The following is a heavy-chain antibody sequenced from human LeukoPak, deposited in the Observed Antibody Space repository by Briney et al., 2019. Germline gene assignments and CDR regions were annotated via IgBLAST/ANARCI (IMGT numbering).Heavy chain of an antibody. CDR1: GFTFSSYS. J-gene: IGHJ4*02. V-gene: IGHV3-30*02. CDR3: AKKVVPAATNQTLDY. Sequence: GGSLRLSCAASGFTFSSYSMNWVRQAPGKGLEWVAFIRYDGSNKYYADSVEGRFTISRDNSKNTLYLQMNSLRAEDTAVYYCAKKVVPAATNQTLDYWGQGTLVTVSS. CDR2: IRYDGSNK. D-gene: IGHD2-2*01.